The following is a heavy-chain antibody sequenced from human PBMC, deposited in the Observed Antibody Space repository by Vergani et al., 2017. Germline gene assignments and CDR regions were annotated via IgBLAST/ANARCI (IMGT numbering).Heavy chain of an antibody. Sequence: EVQLLESGGGLVQPGGSLRLSCAASGFMFSNYWMNWVRQAPGKGLEWVANIKQDGSEKYYVDSVRGRFTISRDNAKNSLFLEMNSLRFEDTAVYFCTKGSVYYHDSAGHGYDPYTGFDLWGQGTLVTVSS. CDR3: TKGSVYYHDSAGHGYDPYTGFDL. V-gene: IGHV3-7*03. CDR1: GFMFSNYW. J-gene: IGHJ3*01. CDR2: IKQDGSEK. D-gene: IGHD5-12*01.